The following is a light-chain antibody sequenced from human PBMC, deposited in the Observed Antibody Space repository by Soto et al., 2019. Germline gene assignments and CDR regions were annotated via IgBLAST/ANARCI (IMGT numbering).Light chain of an antibody. CDR2: GAS. V-gene: IGKV3-20*01. CDR1: QSVSSSY. Sequence: EIVLTQSPGTLSLSPGERATLSCRASQSVSSSYLAWYQQKPGQAPRLLIYGASSRATGIPDRFSGSGSGTDVTITSSRLEPEDFAVYYCQQYGSSPPITFGQGTRLEIK. CDR3: QQYGSSPPIT. J-gene: IGKJ5*01.